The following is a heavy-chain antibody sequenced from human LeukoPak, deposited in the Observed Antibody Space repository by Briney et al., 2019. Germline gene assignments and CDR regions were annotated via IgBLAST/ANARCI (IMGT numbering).Heavy chain of an antibody. V-gene: IGHV4-30-4*01. D-gene: IGHD3-16*02. J-gene: IGHJ4*02. CDR3: ARGPNYVWGSYRYFDY. CDR1: GGSISSGDYY. CDR2: IYYTGSI. Sequence: PSETLSLTCIVSGGSISSGDYYWSWIRQSPGKGLEWIGYIYYTGSISYNPSLKSRLTISVDTSKNQFSLKLSSVTAADTAVYYYARGPNYVWGSYRYFDYWGQGTLVTVSS.